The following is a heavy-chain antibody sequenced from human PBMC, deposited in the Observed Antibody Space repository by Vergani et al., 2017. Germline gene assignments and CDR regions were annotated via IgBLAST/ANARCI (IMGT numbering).Heavy chain of an antibody. CDR3: AHRKKPGIAVAVAPLFDC. D-gene: IGHD6-19*01. CDR2: IYWNDDK. V-gene: IGHV2-5*01. J-gene: IGHJ4*02. Sequence: QITLKESGPTRVKPTQTLTLTCTFSGFSLSTSGVGVGWIRQPPGKALDWFALIYWNDDKRYSPSLKSRLTITTDTSKNQVVLTMTNMDPVDTATYYCAHRKKPGIAVAVAPLFDCGGQGTLLTVSS. CDR1: GFSLSTSGVG.